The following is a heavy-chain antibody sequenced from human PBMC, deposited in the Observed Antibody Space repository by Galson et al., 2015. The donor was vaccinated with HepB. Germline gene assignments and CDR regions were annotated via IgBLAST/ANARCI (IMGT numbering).Heavy chain of an antibody. CDR3: ARVGGRVAALGWVDY. Sequence: SVKVSCKASGSTFTSYGISWVRQAPGQGLEWMGWISAYNGNTNYAQKLQGRVTMTTDTSTSTAYMELRSLRSDDTAVYYCARVGGRVAALGWVDYWGQGTLVTVSS. CDR1: GSTFTSYG. D-gene: IGHD2-15*01. CDR2: ISAYNGNT. J-gene: IGHJ4*02. V-gene: IGHV1-18*04.